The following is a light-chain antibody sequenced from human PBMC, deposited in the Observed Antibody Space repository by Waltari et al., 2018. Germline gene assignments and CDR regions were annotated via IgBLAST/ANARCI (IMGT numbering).Light chain of an antibody. V-gene: IGLV2-14*01. CDR2: DVT. Sequence: QAALTQSPSVSGSPGQSVTISCTGTSSDIGGYNRVSWYQHHPGKAPKVMIYDVTKRPSGVSDRFSGSKSGNTASLTISGLQTEDEADYYCSSYTSSSTWVFGGGTRLTVL. CDR1: SSDIGGYNR. J-gene: IGLJ3*02. CDR3: SSYTSSSTWV.